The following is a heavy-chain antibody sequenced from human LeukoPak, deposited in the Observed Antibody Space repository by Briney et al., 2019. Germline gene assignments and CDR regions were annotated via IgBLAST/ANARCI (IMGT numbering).Heavy chain of an antibody. D-gene: IGHD3-3*01. CDR2: INPNSGGT. CDR3: ASGGSLRFLEWSYFDY. J-gene: IGHJ4*02. Sequence: ASVKVSCKASGYTFTGYYMHWVRQAPGQGLEWMGWINPNSGGTNYAQKFQGRVTMTRDTSISTAYMELSRLRSDDTAVYYCASGGSLRFLEWSYFDYWGQGTLVTVSP. V-gene: IGHV1-2*02. CDR1: GYTFTGYY.